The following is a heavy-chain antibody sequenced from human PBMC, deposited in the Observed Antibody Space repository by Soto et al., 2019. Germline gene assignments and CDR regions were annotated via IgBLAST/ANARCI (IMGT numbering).Heavy chain of an antibody. V-gene: IGHV3-30*18. CDR1: GFTFRSYG. D-gene: IGHD5-18*01. Sequence: QVQLVESGGGVVQPGRSLRLSCAASGFTFRSYGMHWVRQAPGKGLAWVAVISYDGSNKYYADSVKGRFTISRDNSKNTLYLQMNSLRAEDMDVYYCAQEMATAHYYYYGMDVWGQGTPVNVS. CDR2: ISYDGSNK. CDR3: AQEMATAHYYYYGMDV. J-gene: IGHJ6*02.